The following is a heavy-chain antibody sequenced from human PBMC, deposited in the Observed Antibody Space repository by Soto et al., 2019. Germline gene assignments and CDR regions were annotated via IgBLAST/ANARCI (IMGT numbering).Heavy chain of an antibody. D-gene: IGHD3-16*02. Sequence: QVQLVESGGGVVQPGRSLRLSCAASGFTFSNYAMHWVRQAPGKGLEWVAVISYDGSDKYYADSVKGRFTISRDNSKSTLNMQMNRLRAGDTAVYYCAKALGELSPESYDYWGQGTLITVSS. J-gene: IGHJ4*02. CDR1: GFTFSNYA. V-gene: IGHV3-30*18. CDR2: ISYDGSDK. CDR3: AKALGELSPESYDY.